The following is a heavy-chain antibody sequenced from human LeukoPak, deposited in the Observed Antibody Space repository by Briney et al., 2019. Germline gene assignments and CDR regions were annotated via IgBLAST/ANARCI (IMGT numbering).Heavy chain of an antibody. D-gene: IGHD6-19*01. CDR1: GFTFSSYG. V-gene: IGHV3-30*02. CDR2: IRYDGSNK. Sequence: GGSLRLSCAASGFTFSSYGMHWVRQAPGKGLEWVTFIRYDGSNKYYADSVKGRFTISRDNSKNTLYLQVNSLRPEDTAVYYCAKDLGEAVAGTWGASYFDYWGQGTLVTVSS. J-gene: IGHJ4*02. CDR3: AKDLGEAVAGTWGASYFDY.